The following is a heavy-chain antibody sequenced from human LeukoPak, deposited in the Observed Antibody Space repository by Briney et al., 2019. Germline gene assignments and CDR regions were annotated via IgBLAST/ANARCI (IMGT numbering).Heavy chain of an antibody. Sequence: SETLSLTCTVSGGSISPYHWSWIRQPPGKGLEWIGYIYYTGSTNYNPSLKSRVTISVDRSKNQFSLKLSSVTAADTAVYYCARHVSGDYPNFDNWGQGALVTVSS. V-gene: IGHV4-59*08. CDR3: ARHVSGDYPNFDN. D-gene: IGHD4-17*01. CDR2: IYYTGST. J-gene: IGHJ4*02. CDR1: GGSISPYH.